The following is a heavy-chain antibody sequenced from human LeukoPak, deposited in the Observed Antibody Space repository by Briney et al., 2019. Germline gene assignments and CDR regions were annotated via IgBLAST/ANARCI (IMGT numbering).Heavy chain of an antibody. Sequence: GGSLRLSCAASGFNVSNSYMTWVRQAPGKGLEWVSVIYSGGSTYHADSVKGRFNISRDNSKNTLYLQMTNLRAADTAVYYCAKDLSRAVAADWFDPWDQGSLVTVSS. D-gene: IGHD6-19*01. CDR1: GFNVSNSY. V-gene: IGHV3-53*01. J-gene: IGHJ5*02. CDR2: IYSGGST. CDR3: AKDLSRAVAADWFDP.